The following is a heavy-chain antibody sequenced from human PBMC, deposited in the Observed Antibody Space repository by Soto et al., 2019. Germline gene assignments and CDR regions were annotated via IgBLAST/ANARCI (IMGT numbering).Heavy chain of an antibody. D-gene: IGHD4-17*01. CDR1: GFSLNDYG. J-gene: IGHJ4*02. CDR2: ISYDGRNK. CDR3: AREPSGGDDYADPRES. Sequence: GGSLRLSCAASGFSLNDYGMHWVRQPPGKGLEWVADISYDGRNKYYTDSVRGRFTISRDISKGTLYLQMSSLRNEDTAVYYCAREPSGGDDYADPRESWGQGTLVTVSS. V-gene: IGHV3-30*03.